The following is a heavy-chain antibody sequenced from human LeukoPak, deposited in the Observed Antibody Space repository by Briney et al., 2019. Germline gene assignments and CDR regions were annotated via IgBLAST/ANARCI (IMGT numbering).Heavy chain of an antibody. CDR3: ARGSGRSWPQFDY. J-gene: IGHJ4*02. CDR2: IDGSNNAI. CDR1: GFTFSSYT. V-gene: IGHV3-48*01. D-gene: IGHD6-13*01. Sequence: PWGSLRLSCAASGFTFSSYTMNWVRQAPGKGLEWVSCIDGSNNAIYYGDSVKGRFTISRDNAKNSLYLQMRSLKAEDTAVYYCARGSGRSWPQFDYWGQGTLVTVSS.